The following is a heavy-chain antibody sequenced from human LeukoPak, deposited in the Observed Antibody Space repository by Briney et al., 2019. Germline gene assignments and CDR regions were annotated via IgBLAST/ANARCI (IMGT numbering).Heavy chain of an antibody. CDR2: INQDGSER. V-gene: IGHV3-7*01. CDR3: ARDKLVGATILDF. J-gene: IGHJ4*02. CDR1: GFTFSSYW. D-gene: IGHD1-26*01. Sequence: GGSLRLSCAASGFTFSSYWMSWVRQAPGKGLEWVANINQDGSERYYVDSLNGRFTISRDNAKNSLYLKMNSLRVEDTAVYYCARDKLVGATILDFWGQGTLVTASS.